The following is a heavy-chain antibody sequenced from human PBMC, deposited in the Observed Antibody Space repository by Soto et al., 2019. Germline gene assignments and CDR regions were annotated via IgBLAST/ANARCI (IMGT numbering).Heavy chain of an antibody. CDR3: ARHYSRDYGDPRQFDY. J-gene: IGHJ4*02. V-gene: IGHV4-59*08. CDR1: GGSISSYY. D-gene: IGHD4-17*01. CDR2: IYYSGST. Sequence: SDTLSLTCTVSGGSISSYYWSWIRQPPGKGLEWIGYIYYSGSTNYNPSLKSRVTISVDTSKNQFSLKLSSVTAADTAVYYCARHYSRDYGDPRQFDYWGQGTLVTVSS.